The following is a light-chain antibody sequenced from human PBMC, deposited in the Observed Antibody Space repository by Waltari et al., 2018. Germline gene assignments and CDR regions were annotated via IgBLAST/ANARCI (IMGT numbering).Light chain of an antibody. Sequence: DIVMTQSPDSLAVSLGERATINCQSSQRVLYSSNNKNYLAWYQQKPGQPPKLLIYWASTRESGVPDRFSGSGSETDFTLTISSLQAEDVAVYYCQQYYSKPLTFGGGTKVEIK. CDR3: QQYYSKPLT. J-gene: IGKJ4*01. CDR2: WAS. V-gene: IGKV4-1*01. CDR1: QRVLYSSNNKNY.